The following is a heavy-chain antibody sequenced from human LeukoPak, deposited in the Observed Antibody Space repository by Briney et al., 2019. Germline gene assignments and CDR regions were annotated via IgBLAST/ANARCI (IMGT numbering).Heavy chain of an antibody. J-gene: IGHJ6*04. V-gene: IGHV4-4*02. D-gene: IGHD3-9*01. Sequence: SETLSLTCAVSGGSISSSNWWSWVRQPPGKGLEWIGEIYHSGSTHYNPSLKSRVTISVDKSKNQFSLKLSSVTAADTAVYYCARAVSDILTGAYYYGMDVWGKGTTVTVSS. CDR1: GGSISSSNW. CDR3: ARAVSDILTGAYYYGMDV. CDR2: IYHSGST.